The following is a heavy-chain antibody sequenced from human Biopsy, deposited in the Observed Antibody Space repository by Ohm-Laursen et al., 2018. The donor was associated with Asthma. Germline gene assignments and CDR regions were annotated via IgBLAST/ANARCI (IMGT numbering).Heavy chain of an antibody. CDR1: GFDFSDYT. D-gene: IGHD3-10*01. CDR2: ISSLSRYK. Sequence: SLRLSCTASGFDFSDYTMNWVRQAPGKGLEWVSSISSLSRYKYYSDSLRGRVTISRDNAKSSLNLQMSSLRAEDTAVYFCARDFTIGSGSPFHFWGPGTLVTVSS. CDR3: ARDFTIGSGSPFHF. J-gene: IGHJ4*01. V-gene: IGHV3-21*01.